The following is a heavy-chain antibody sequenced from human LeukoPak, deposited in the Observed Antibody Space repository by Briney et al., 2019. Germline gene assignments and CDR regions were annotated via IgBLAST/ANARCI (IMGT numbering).Heavy chain of an antibody. Sequence: GGSLRLSCAASGFTFSSYWMSWVRQAPGKGLEWVAHIKQDGSEKYYVDSVKGRFTISRDNAKNSLYLQMNSLRAEDTAVYYCARGYNWNYYYYYGMDVWGQGTTVTVSS. CDR1: GFTFSSYW. J-gene: IGHJ6*02. V-gene: IGHV3-7*03. D-gene: IGHD1-20*01. CDR2: IKQDGSEK. CDR3: ARGYNWNYYYYYGMDV.